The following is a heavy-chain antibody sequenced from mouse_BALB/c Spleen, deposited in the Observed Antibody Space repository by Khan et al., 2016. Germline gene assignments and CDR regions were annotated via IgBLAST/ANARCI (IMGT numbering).Heavy chain of an antibody. CDR3: ARVLLRVGYAMYY. Sequence: QVQLQQSGAELVRPGSSVKISCKASGYAFSSYWMNWVKQRPGQGLEWIGQIYPGDGDTNYNGKFKGKATLTADKSSRKAYMQLSSLTYEDSAVYFCARVLLRVGYAMYYWGQGTTVTVSS. D-gene: IGHD1-1*01. CDR1: GYAFSSYW. V-gene: IGHV1-80*01. CDR2: IYPGDGDT. J-gene: IGHJ4*01.